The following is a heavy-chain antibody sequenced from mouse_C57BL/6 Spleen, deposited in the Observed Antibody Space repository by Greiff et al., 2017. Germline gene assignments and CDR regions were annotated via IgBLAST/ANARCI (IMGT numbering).Heavy chain of an antibody. CDR2: IRNKANGYTT. D-gene: IGHD1-1*01. J-gene: IGHJ2*01. Sequence: EVKLMESGGGLVQPGGSLSLSCAASGFTFTDYYMSWVRQPPGKALEWLGFIRNKANGYTTEYSASVKGRFTISRDNSQSILYLQMNALRAEDSATYYCARYPGSSYFDYWGQGTTLTVAS. V-gene: IGHV7-3*01. CDR1: GFTFTDYY. CDR3: ARYPGSSYFDY.